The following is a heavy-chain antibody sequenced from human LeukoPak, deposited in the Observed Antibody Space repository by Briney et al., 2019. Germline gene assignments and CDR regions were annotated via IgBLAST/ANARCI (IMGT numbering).Heavy chain of an antibody. CDR1: GYSISSGYY. Sequence: SETLSLTCAVSGYSISSGYYWGWIRQPPGKGLEWIGSIYHSGSTYYNPSLKSRVTISVDTSKNQFSLKLSSVTAADTAVYYCARDVPATIFGVVILDYFDYWGQGTLVTVSS. V-gene: IGHV4-38-2*02. D-gene: IGHD3-3*01. J-gene: IGHJ4*02. CDR2: IYHSGST. CDR3: ARDVPATIFGVVILDYFDY.